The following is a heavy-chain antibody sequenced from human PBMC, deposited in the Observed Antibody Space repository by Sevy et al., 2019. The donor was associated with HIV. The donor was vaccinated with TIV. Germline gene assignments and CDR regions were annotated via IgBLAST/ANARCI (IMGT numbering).Heavy chain of an antibody. CDR1: GFTFNIYA. CDR3: AKARYYYGSGSRYYFDY. V-gene: IGHV3-23*01. CDR2: ISGGGGST. D-gene: IGHD3-10*01. J-gene: IGHJ4*02. Sequence: GGSLRLSCAASGFTFNIYAMSWVRQAPGKGLEWVSAISGGGGSTYNADSVKGRVTISRDNSKNTLYLQMNSLRAEDTAVYYCAKARYYYGSGSRYYFDYWGQGTLVTVSS.